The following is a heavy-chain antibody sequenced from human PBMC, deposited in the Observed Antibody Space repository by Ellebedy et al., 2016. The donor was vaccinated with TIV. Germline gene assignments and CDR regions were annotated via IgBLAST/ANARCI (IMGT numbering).Heavy chain of an antibody. CDR2: IYYGGST. Sequence: MPSETLSLTCTVSGGSINTYTHYWAWIRQPPGKGLEWIGTIYYGGSTYYNPSLKSRVTISVDTSKNQISLRLTSVTAADTAVYFCGAVGVITPHDAYNIWGQGTMVTVAS. V-gene: IGHV4-39*07. J-gene: IGHJ3*02. D-gene: IGHD4-23*01. CDR1: GGSINTYTHY. CDR3: GAVGVITPHDAYNI.